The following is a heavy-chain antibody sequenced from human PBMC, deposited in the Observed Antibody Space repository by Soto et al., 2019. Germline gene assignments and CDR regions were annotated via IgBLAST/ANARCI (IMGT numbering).Heavy chain of an antibody. D-gene: IGHD5-18*01. Sequence: QVQLVQSGAEVKKPESSVKVSCKAPGGTFSTYAISWVRQAPGQGLEWMGGIIPMFGTANYAQRFQDRVTITADASTNTVYMELSSLRSEDTAVYFCASGIQLWLRRINNGYSGWGQGTLVTGSS. CDR2: IIPMFGTA. J-gene: IGHJ4*02. CDR1: GGTFSTYA. V-gene: IGHV1-69*12. CDR3: ASGIQLWLRRINNGYSG.